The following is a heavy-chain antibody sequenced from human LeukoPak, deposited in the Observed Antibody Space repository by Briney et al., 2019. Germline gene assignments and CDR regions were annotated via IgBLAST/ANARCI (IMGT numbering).Heavy chain of an antibody. CDR3: ARQAYGDYVDWFDP. Sequence: SETLSLTCTVSGGSISSSSYYWGWIRQPPGKGLEWIGSIYYSGSTYYNPSLKSRVTISVDTSKNQFPLKLSSVTAADTAVYYCARQAYGDYVDWFDPWGQGTLVTVSS. D-gene: IGHD4-17*01. V-gene: IGHV4-39*01. CDR1: GGSISSSSYY. CDR2: IYYSGST. J-gene: IGHJ5*02.